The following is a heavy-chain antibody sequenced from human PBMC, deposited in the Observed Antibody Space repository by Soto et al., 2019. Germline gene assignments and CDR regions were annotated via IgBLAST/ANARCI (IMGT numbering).Heavy chain of an antibody. V-gene: IGHV1-69*02. CDR1: GGTFRTYP. J-gene: IGHJ5*02. Sequence: GASVKXSCKDSGGTFRTYPITWVRQAPGQGVEWMGRIIPIIGIINYAQKFQGRVTISADKFTGTAYMELTGLRSDDTAVYYCARLHCHSPNCVPLDPWGQGTLVTVSS. CDR2: IIPIIGII. D-gene: IGHD2-2*01. CDR3: ARLHCHSPNCVPLDP.